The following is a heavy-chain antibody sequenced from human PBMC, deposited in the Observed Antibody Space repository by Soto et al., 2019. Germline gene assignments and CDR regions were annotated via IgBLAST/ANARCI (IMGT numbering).Heavy chain of an antibody. CDR1: GYSFTSYW. CDR2: IDPSDSYT. J-gene: IGHJ5*02. D-gene: IGHD5-12*01. V-gene: IGHV5-10-1*01. Sequence: EVQLVQSGAEVKKPGESLRISCKGSGYSFTSYWISWVRQMTAKGLEWMGRIDPSDSYTNYSPSFQVHVTISADKSISPAYLQCRSLKASDTAMYYGARVYSGYDPWGPGTLVSGSS. CDR3: ARVYSGYDP.